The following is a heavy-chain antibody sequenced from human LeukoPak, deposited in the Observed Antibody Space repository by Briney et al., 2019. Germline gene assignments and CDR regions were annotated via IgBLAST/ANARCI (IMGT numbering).Heavy chain of an antibody. Sequence: ASVKVSCKASGYTFTSYDINWVRQATGQGLEWMGWMNPNSGNTGYAQKFQGRVTMTRNTSISTAYMELSSLRSEDTAVYYCARAGGSRVSNAFDIWGQGTMVTVSS. CDR2: MNPNSGNT. CDR3: ARAGGSRVSNAFDI. CDR1: GYTFTSYD. V-gene: IGHV1-8*01. D-gene: IGHD4-23*01. J-gene: IGHJ3*02.